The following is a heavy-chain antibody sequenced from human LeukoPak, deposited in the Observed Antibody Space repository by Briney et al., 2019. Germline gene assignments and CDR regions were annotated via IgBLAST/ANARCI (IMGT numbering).Heavy chain of an antibody. Sequence: ASVKVSCKASGYTFTSYGISWVRQAPGQGLEWMGWISPYNGNTNYAQKLQGRVTMTTDTSTTTAYRELRSLRSDDTAVYYCAREMATIVNHFDYRGQGTLVTVSS. CDR1: GYTFTSYG. CDR2: ISPYNGNT. CDR3: AREMATIVNHFDY. D-gene: IGHD5-24*01. J-gene: IGHJ4*02. V-gene: IGHV1-18*01.